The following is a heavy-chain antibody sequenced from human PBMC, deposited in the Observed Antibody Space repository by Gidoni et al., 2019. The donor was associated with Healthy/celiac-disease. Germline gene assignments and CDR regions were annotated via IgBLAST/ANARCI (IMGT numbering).Heavy chain of an antibody. D-gene: IGHD3-22*01. V-gene: IGHV3-30*02. J-gene: IGHJ4*02. Sequence: QVQLVESGGGVVQPGGSLRLSCAASGFTFSSYGMHWVRKAPGKGLWWVAFIRYDGSNKYYADSVKGRFTISRDNSKNTLYLQMNSLRAEDTAVYYCAKDYYYDSSGYPDYWGQGTLVTVSS. CDR3: AKDYYYDSSGYPDY. CDR2: IRYDGSNK. CDR1: GFTFSSYG.